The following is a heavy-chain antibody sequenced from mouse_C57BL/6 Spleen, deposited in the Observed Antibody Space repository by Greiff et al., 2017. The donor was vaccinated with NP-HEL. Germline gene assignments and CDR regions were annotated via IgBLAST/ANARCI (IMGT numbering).Heavy chain of an antibody. CDR3: ARGRLRLAMDY. J-gene: IGHJ4*01. CDR2: ISYSGST. D-gene: IGHD2-4*01. V-gene: IGHV3-1*01. CDR1: GYSITSGYD. Sequence: EVQLVESGPGMVKPSQSLSLTCTVTGYSITSGYDWHWIRHFPGNKLEWMGYISYSGSTNYNPSLKSRISITHDTSKNHFFLKLNSVTTEDTATYYCARGRLRLAMDYWGQGTSVTVSS.